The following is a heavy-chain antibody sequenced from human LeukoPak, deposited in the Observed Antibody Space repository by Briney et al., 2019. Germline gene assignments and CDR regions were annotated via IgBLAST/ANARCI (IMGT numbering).Heavy chain of an antibody. CDR2: MNPNSGNT. CDR1: GYTFTSYD. D-gene: IGHD2-2*01. V-gene: IGHV1-8*01. CDR3: ARDRGVPGPGNAYDI. Sequence: ASVKVSCKASGYTFTSYDINWVRQATGQGLEWMGWMNPNSGNTGYAQKFQGRVTMTRNISISTAYMELSSLRSEDTAVYYCARDRGVPGPGNAYDIWGQGTMITVSS. J-gene: IGHJ3*02.